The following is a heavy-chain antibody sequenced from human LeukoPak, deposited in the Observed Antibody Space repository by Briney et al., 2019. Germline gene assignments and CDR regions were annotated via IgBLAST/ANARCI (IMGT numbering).Heavy chain of an antibody. CDR1: GFTFSTYS. CDR2: ISDSSAM. CDR3: ARGQFQRDY. Sequence: GGSLRLSCAASGFTFSTYSMKWVRQAPGKGLEWVSYISDSSAMYYADSVRGRFTISRENDKNSLFLQMNSLRAEDTAVYYCARGQFQRDYWGQGTLVTVSS. J-gene: IGHJ4*02. V-gene: IGHV3-48*01.